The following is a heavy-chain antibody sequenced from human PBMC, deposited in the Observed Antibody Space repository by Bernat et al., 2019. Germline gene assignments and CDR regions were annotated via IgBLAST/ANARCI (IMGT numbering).Heavy chain of an antibody. V-gene: IGHV4-39*01. CDR3: ARGTSTSAPYMDV. J-gene: IGHJ6*03. Sequence: QLQLQESGPGLVKPSETLSLTCTVSGDSISSSSYYWGWIRQPPGKGLEWVGSIYYSGATHYNPSLKSRVTISVDTSKNQFSLKLSSVTAADTAVYYCARGTSTSAPYMDVWGKGTTVTVSS. CDR1: GDSISSSSYY. CDR2: IYYSGAT.